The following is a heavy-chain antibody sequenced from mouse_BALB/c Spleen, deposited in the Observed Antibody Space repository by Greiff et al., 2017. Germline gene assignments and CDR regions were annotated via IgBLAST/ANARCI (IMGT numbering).Heavy chain of an antibody. Sequence: EVHLVESGGGLVKPGGSLKLSCAASGFTFSSYTMSWVRQTPEKRLEWVATISSGGSYTYYPDSVKGRFTISRDNAKNTLYLQMSSLKSEDTAMYYCTRDGGGNYGFFDYWGQGTTLTVSS. CDR1: GFTFSSYT. J-gene: IGHJ2*01. CDR2: ISSGGSYT. CDR3: TRDGGGNYGFFDY. V-gene: IGHV5-6-4*01. D-gene: IGHD2-1*01.